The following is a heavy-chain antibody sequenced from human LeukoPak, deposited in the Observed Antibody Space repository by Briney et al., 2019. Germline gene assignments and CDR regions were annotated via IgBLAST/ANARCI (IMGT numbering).Heavy chain of an antibody. J-gene: IGHJ2*01. D-gene: IGHD4-23*01. Sequence: GGSLRLSCAASGFTFSSYAMHWVRQAPGKGLEWVAVISYDGSNKYYADSVKGRFTISRDNSKNTLYLQMSSLRDEDTAVYYCAKNNDYGGSYWYFDLWGRGTLVTVSS. V-gene: IGHV3-30*04. CDR1: GFTFSSYA. CDR2: ISYDGSNK. CDR3: AKNNDYGGSYWYFDL.